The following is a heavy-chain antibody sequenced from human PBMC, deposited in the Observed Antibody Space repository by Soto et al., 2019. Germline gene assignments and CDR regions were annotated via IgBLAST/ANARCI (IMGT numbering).Heavy chain of an antibody. CDR3: AAGIAAAGTWSDGMDV. V-gene: IGHV1-58*02. CDR1: GFTFTSSA. Sequence: QMQLVQSGPEVKKPGTSVKVSCKASGFTFTSSAMQWVRQARGQRLEWIGWIVVGSGNTNYAQKFQERVTITRDMSTSTAYMGLSSLRSEDTAVYYCAAGIAAAGTWSDGMDVWGQGTTVTVSS. CDR2: IVVGSGNT. J-gene: IGHJ6*02. D-gene: IGHD6-13*01.